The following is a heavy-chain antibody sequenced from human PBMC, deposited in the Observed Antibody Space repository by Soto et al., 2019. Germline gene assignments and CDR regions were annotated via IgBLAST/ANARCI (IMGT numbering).Heavy chain of an antibody. CDR3: ARETTVNWFEP. J-gene: IGHJ5*02. Sequence: PSETLSLTCTVSGGSVSSGSYYWSWIRQPPGKGLEWIGYIYYSGSTNYNPSLKSRVTISVDTSKNQFSLKLSSVTAADTAVYYCARETTVNWFEPWGQGTLVTVSS. CDR2: IYYSGST. D-gene: IGHD4-17*01. CDR1: GGSVSSGSYY. V-gene: IGHV4-61*01.